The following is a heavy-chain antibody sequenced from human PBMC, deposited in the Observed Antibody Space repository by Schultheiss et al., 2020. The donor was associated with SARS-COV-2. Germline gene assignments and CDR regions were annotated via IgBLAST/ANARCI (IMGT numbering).Heavy chain of an antibody. CDR2: ISSSSHYI. CDR3: AKGHDYSINPFGY. CDR1: GFTFSNYS. V-gene: IGHV3-21*04. Sequence: GESLKISCAASGFTFSNYSMNWVRQAPGKGLEWVSFISSSSHYIYYADSVKGRFTISRDNSKNTLYLQMNSLRAEDTAVYYCAKGHDYSINPFGYWGQGTLVTVSS. D-gene: IGHD4-11*01. J-gene: IGHJ4*02.